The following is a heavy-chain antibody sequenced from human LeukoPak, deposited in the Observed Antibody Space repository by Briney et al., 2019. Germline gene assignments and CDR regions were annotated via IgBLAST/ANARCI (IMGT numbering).Heavy chain of an antibody. CDR1: GGSISSSSYY. Sequence: SETLSLTCTVSGGSISSSSYYWGWIRQPPGKGLEWIGSIYYSGSTYYNPSLKSRVTISVDTSKNQFSLQLNSVTPEDTAVYYCARSVSLGIEERYFDYWGQGTLVTVSS. V-gene: IGHV4-39*01. CDR2: IYYSGST. J-gene: IGHJ4*02. D-gene: IGHD7-27*01. CDR3: ARSVSLGIEERYFDY.